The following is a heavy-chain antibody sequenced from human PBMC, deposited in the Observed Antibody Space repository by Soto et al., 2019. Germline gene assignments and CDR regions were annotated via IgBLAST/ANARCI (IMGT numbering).Heavy chain of an antibody. CDR1: GGSISSGGYS. CDR3: ARGQVVAAQH. V-gene: IGHV4-30-2*01. D-gene: IGHD2-15*01. CDR2: IYHSGST. Sequence: SETLSLTSAVSGGSISSGGYSWSWIRQPPGKGLEWIGYIYHSGSTYYNPSLKSRVTISVDRPKNQFSLKLSSVTAADTAVYYCARGQVVAAQHWGQGTLVTVSS. J-gene: IGHJ4*02.